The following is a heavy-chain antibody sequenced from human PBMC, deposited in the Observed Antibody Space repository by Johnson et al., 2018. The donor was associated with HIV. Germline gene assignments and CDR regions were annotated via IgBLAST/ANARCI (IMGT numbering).Heavy chain of an antibody. Sequence: QVQLVESGGGLVKPGGSLRLSCAASGFTFSDYYMSWIRQAPGKGLEWVSYISSSGSTIYYADSVKGRFPISRDNAKHTLYLQMNSPRAEDTAVFYCARACRDGDTCDAVDVWGQGTMVTVSS. V-gene: IGHV3-11*04. CDR2: ISSSGSTI. D-gene: IGHD5-24*01. J-gene: IGHJ3*01. CDR1: GFTFSDYY. CDR3: ARACRDGDTCDAVDV.